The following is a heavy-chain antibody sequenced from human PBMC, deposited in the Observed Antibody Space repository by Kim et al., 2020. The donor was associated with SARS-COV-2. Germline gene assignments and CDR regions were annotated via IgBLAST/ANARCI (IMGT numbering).Heavy chain of an antibody. CDR2: NT. J-gene: IGHJ4*02. D-gene: IGHD6-19*01. CDR3: ARVKWLVLDY. V-gene: IGHV1-8*01. Sequence: NTGYAQKFQGRVTMTRNTSISTAYMELSSLRSEDTAVYYCARVKWLVLDYWGQGTLVTVSS.